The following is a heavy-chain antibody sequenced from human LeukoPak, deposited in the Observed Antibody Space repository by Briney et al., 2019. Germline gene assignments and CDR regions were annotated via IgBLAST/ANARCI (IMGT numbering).Heavy chain of an antibody. Sequence: GASVKVSCKASGYSFTTYGISWVRQAPGQGLEWMGGIIPIFGTANYAQTFQGRVTITADESTSTAYMELSSLRSEDTAVYYCAYTAMVSDVPSKKTPGYFDLWGRGTLVTVSS. V-gene: IGHV1-69*13. CDR1: GYSFTTYG. D-gene: IGHD5-18*01. CDR2: IIPIFGTA. J-gene: IGHJ2*01. CDR3: AYTAMVSDVPSKKTPGYFDL.